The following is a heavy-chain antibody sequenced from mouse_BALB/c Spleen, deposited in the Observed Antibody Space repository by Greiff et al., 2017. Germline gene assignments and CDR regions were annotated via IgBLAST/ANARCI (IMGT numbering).Heavy chain of an antibody. D-gene: IGHD2-10*02. CDR3: ARGYGNFAY. J-gene: IGHJ3*01. V-gene: IGHV5-12-2*01. CDR2: ISNGGGST. CDR1: GFTFSSYT. Sequence: EVQLVESGGGLVQPGGSLKLSCAASGFTFSSYTMSWVRQTPEKRLEWVAYISNGGGSTYYPDTVKGRFTISRDNAKNTLYLQMSSLKSEDTAMYYCARGYGNFAYWGQGTLVTVSA.